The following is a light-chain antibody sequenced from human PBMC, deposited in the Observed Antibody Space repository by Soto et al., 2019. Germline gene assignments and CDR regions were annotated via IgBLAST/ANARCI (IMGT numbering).Light chain of an antibody. CDR1: SSNVGGNP. Sequence: QSVLTQPHSASGTPGQRVTISCSGSSSNVGGNPVNWYQHVPTTAPKHPIYTNTQRPSGVPVRFSGSKSGTSASLAISGLQSEDEADYYCASWDDSLNGPVFGTGTKVTVL. J-gene: IGLJ1*01. CDR3: ASWDDSLNGPV. V-gene: IGLV1-44*01. CDR2: TNT.